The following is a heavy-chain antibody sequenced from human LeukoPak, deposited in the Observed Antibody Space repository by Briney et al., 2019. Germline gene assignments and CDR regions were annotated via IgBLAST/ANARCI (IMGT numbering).Heavy chain of an antibody. D-gene: IGHD3-10*01. CDR1: GFTFSSYS. Sequence: PGGSLRLSCAASGFTFSSYSMNWVRQAPGKGLEWVSSISSSSSYIYYADSVKGRFTISRDNAKNSLYLQMNSLRAEDTAVYYCARDRIRGPIFDYWGQGTLVTVSS. CDR2: ISSSSSYI. V-gene: IGHV3-21*01. CDR3: ARDRIRGPIFDY. J-gene: IGHJ4*02.